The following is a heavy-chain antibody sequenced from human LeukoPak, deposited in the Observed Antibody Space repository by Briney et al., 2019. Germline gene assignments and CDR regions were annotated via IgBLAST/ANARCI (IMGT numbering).Heavy chain of an antibody. D-gene: IGHD3-9*01. CDR1: GYTFTSYY. CDR2: MNPNSGNT. Sequence: GASVKVSCKASGYTFTSYYMHWVRQAPGQGLEWMGWMNPNSGNTGYAQKFQGRVTMTRNTSISTAYMELSSLRSEDTAVYYCARGPVLRYFDWLSSSIDYWGQGTLVTVSS. V-gene: IGHV1-8*02. J-gene: IGHJ4*02. CDR3: ARGPVLRYFDWLSSSIDY.